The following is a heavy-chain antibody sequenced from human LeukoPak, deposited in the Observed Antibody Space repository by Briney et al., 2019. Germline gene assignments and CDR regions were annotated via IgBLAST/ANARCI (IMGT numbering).Heavy chain of an antibody. CDR3: ASWPPIYYYDSSAKAGNDY. CDR2: IYYSGST. D-gene: IGHD3-22*01. Sequence: SETLSLTCTVSGGSISSYYWSWIRQPPGKGLEWVGYIYYSGSTNYNPSLKSRVTISVDTSKNQFSLKLSSVTAADTAVYYCASWPPIYYYDSSAKAGNDYWGQGTLVTVSS. J-gene: IGHJ4*02. V-gene: IGHV4-59*01. CDR1: GGSISSYY.